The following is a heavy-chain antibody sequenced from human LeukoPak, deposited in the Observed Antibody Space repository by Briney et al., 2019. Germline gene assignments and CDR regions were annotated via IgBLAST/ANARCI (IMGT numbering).Heavy chain of an antibody. V-gene: IGHV1-8*03. J-gene: IGHJ6*03. Sequence: ASVKVSCKASGYTFSSSDINWVRQATGQGLEWMGWMNPNSGHTGYAQKFQGRITFTKNTSIGTAYMELSSLRPEDTAVYFCARGVDYALWSDSSYQFYYMDVWGKGATVTVSS. D-gene: IGHD3-3*01. CDR3: ARGVDYALWSDSSYQFYYMDV. CDR2: MNPNSGHT. CDR1: GYTFSSSD.